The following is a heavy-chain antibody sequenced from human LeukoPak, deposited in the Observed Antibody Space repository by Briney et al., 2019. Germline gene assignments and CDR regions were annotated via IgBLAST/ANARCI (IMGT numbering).Heavy chain of an antibody. CDR2: IYYSGST. CDR1: GGSISSRSYY. J-gene: IGHJ4*02. V-gene: IGHV4-61*05. CDR3: ARSSTTSQLYHY. Sequence: KPSETLSLTCTVSGGSISSRSYYWGWIRQPPGKGLEWIGYIYYSGSTNYNPSLKSRVTISVDTSKNQFSLKLSSVTAADTAVYYCARSSTTSQLYHYWGQGTLVTVSS. D-gene: IGHD3-16*02.